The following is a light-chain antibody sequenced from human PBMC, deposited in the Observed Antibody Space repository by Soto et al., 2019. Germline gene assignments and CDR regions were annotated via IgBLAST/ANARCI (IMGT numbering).Light chain of an antibody. Sequence: QSALTQPASVSGSPGQSITISCTGTSSDVGGYNYVSWYQQHPGKAPKLMIYEVSNRHSGVSNRFSGCKSDNTASLTISGLQVEDDAAYYCSSYTSSSIDYVFGTGTKLTVL. J-gene: IGLJ1*01. CDR2: EVS. CDR3: SSYTSSSIDYV. V-gene: IGLV2-14*01. CDR1: SSDVGGYNY.